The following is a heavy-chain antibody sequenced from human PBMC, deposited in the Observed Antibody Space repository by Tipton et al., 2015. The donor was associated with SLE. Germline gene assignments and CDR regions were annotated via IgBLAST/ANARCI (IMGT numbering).Heavy chain of an antibody. CDR2: VYYSGST. CDR3: ARRQYCSTVACSYFDY. Sequence: TLSLTCTVSGGSITSGFYWDWIRQPPGKGLEWIGSVYYSGSTYYNPSLKSRVTISVDTSKNQFSLKLTSVTAADTSVYYCARRQYCSTVACSYFDYWGQGTLVTVSS. D-gene: IGHD2-2*01. J-gene: IGHJ4*02. CDR1: GGSITSGFY. V-gene: IGHV4-39*01.